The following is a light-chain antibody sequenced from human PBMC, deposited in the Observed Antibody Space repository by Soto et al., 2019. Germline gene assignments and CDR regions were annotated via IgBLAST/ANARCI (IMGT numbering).Light chain of an antibody. Sequence: QSALTQPPSASGSPGQSVTISCTGTSSDVGGYNYVSRYQQYPGRAPRLMIYEVTKRPSGVPDGFSGAKSGNTASLTVSGLEAEDEADYYCSSYAASNNFYFVFGGGPKLTAL. CDR1: SSDVGGYNY. CDR3: SSYAASNNFYFV. J-gene: IGLJ3*02. CDR2: EVT. V-gene: IGLV2-8*01.